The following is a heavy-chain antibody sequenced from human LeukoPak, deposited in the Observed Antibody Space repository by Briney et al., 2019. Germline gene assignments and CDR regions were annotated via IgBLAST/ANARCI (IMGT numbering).Heavy chain of an antibody. D-gene: IGHD6-19*01. V-gene: IGHV3-7*03. CDR1: GFTFSSYW. CDR2: IKQDGSEE. CDR3: AREVYEVAGTFDY. Sequence: PGGSLRLSCAASGFTFSSYWMSWVSQAPGKGLEWVANIKQDGSEEYYVDSVKGRFTISRDNAKNSLYLQMNSLRAEDTAVYYCAREVYEVAGTFDYWGQGTLATVS. J-gene: IGHJ4*02.